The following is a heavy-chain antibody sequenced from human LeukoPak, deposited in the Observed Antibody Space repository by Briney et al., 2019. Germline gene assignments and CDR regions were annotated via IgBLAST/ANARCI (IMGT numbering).Heavy chain of an antibody. CDR2: ISGSGGST. D-gene: IGHD3-22*01. CDR1: GFTFSAYA. Sequence: TGGSLRLSCEASGFTFSAYAMSWVRQAPGKGLEWVSAISGSGGSTYYADSVKGRFTISRDNSKNTLYLQMNSLRAEDTAVYYCAKDREYDSSGIDAFDIWGQGTMVTVSS. CDR3: AKDREYDSSGIDAFDI. J-gene: IGHJ3*02. V-gene: IGHV3-23*01.